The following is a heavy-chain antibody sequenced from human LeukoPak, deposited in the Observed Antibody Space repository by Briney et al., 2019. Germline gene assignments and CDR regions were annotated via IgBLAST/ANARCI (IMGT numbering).Heavy chain of an antibody. CDR2: IKQDGSEK. CDR3: AKVWYFDY. Sequence: GGSLRLSCAASGFTFSSYLMSWVRQAPGKGLEGVANIKQDGSEKYYVDSVKGRFTISRDNAKNSLYLQMNSLRAEDTAVYYCAKVWYFDYWGQGTLVTVSS. D-gene: IGHD2-21*01. J-gene: IGHJ4*02. CDR1: GFTFSSYL. V-gene: IGHV3-7*01.